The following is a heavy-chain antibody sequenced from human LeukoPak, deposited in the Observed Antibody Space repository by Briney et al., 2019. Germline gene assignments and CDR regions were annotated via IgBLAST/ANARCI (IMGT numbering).Heavy chain of an antibody. CDR1: GLIFSNYA. D-gene: IGHD3-22*01. V-gene: IGHV3-23*01. Sequence: GSLRLSCAASGLIFSNYAMSWVRQAPGKGLEWVSGISGSGGSTYYADSVKGRFTISRDNSKNTLYLQVNSLRAEDSAVYYCATRNYYDTNRYYYEYYFDYWGQGTLVTVSS. CDR2: ISGSGGST. J-gene: IGHJ4*02. CDR3: ATRNYYDTNRYYYEYYFDY.